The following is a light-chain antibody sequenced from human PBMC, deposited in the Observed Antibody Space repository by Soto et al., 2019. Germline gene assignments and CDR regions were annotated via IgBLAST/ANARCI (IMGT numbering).Light chain of an antibody. J-gene: IGLJ1*01. CDR2: AVT. CDR3: CSYAGTFTYV. Sequence: QSALTQPRSVSGSPGQSVTISCTGTSSDVGGYNYVSWFQQHPGKAPKLMIYAVTERPSGVPDRFSSSKSGNTASLTISGLQAEDEADYYCCSYAGTFTYVFGTGTKLTVL. CDR1: SSDVGGYNY. V-gene: IGLV2-11*01.